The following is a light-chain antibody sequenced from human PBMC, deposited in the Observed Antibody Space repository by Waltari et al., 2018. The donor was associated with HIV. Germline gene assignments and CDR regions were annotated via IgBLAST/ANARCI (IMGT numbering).Light chain of an antibody. CDR1: NSNIGTNS. CDR3: ATWDDSLIWV. J-gene: IGLJ3*02. Sequence: QPVLTQPPSASGTPGHGVTISCSGSNSNIGTNSVNWYQHLPGMAPKLLIYRNNRRPSGIPDRFSGSRSGTSASLAISGLRSEDEADYYCATWDDSLIWVFGGGTKLTVL. V-gene: IGLV1-47*01. CDR2: RNN.